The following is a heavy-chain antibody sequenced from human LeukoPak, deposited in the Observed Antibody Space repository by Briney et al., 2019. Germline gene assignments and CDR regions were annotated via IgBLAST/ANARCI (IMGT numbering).Heavy chain of an antibody. Sequence: GGSLRLSCAASGFTFSSYSMNWVRQAPGKGLEWVSAISGSGGSTYYADSVKGRFTISRDNSKNTLYLQMNSLRAEDTAVYYCAKDGYYDPFDYWGQGTLVTVSS. J-gene: IGHJ4*02. CDR1: GFTFSSYS. D-gene: IGHD3-22*01. V-gene: IGHV3-23*01. CDR2: ISGSGGST. CDR3: AKDGYYDPFDY.